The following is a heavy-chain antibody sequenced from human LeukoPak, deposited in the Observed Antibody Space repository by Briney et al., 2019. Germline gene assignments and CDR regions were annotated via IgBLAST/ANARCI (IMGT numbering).Heavy chain of an antibody. CDR2: IYSVVRGI. CDR1: GFTFSMYL. CDR3: FRSPGDY. J-gene: IGHJ4*02. V-gene: IGHV3-74*01. Sequence: PGGSLRLSCAASGFTFSMYLIHWVRQAPGKGLGWVSRIYSVVRGITYAGSVKGRFTISRDNAQNTLYLQMNSLRAEDTAVYYCFRSPGDYWGQGALVTVSS.